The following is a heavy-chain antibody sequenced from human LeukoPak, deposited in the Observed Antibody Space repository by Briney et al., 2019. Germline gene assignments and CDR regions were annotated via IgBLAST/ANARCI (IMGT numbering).Heavy chain of an antibody. D-gene: IGHD2-2*01. V-gene: IGHV3-21*01. CDR2: ISSSSSYI. CDR1: GFTFSSYS. Sequence: GGSLRLSCAASGFTFSSYSMNWVRQAPGKGLEWVSSISSSSSYIYYADSVKGRFTISRDNAKNSLYLQMNSLRAEDTAVYYCARYCSSTSCSSYYYYYMDVWGKGTTVTISS. J-gene: IGHJ6*03. CDR3: ARYCSSTSCSSYYYYYMDV.